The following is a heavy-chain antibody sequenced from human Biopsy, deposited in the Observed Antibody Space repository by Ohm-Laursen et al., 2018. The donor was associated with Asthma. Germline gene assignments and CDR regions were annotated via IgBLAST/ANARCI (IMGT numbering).Heavy chain of an antibody. J-gene: IGHJ4*02. Sequence: SQTLSLTCTVSGDSVSSGDYYWTWIRQPPRKGLEWLGYISSAGNVFYTPSLKRRLTIQLDTSNNKFSLRPTSLSAADTALYYCARGGSGGKVYYFDSWGLGTLVTVSS. CDR1: GDSVSSGDYY. D-gene: IGHD2-15*01. CDR3: ARGGSGGKVYYFDS. CDR2: ISSAGNV. V-gene: IGHV4-30-4*01.